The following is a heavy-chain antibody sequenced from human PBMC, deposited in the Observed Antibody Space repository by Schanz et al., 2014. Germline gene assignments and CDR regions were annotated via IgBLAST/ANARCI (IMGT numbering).Heavy chain of an antibody. CDR2: VPFDGSQK. Sequence: QVQLVESGGGLIQPGGSLRLSCAASGFGFSSYALHWVRQAPGKGLEWVAFVPFDGSQKFYADSVKGRFTISRDNSRNTLYLQMNSLRAEDTAVYYCARPALWFGDNCFDPWGQGTLVTVSS. CDR3: ARPALWFGDNCFDP. J-gene: IGHJ5*02. D-gene: IGHD3-10*01. CDR1: GFGFSSYA. V-gene: IGHV3-30*04.